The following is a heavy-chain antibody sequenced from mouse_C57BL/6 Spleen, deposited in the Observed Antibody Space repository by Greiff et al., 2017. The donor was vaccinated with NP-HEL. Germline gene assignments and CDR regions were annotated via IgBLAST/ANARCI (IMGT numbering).Heavy chain of an antibody. CDR2: IDPSDSYT. Sequence: QVQLQQPGAELVKPGASVKLSCKASGYTFTSYWMQWVKQRPGQGLEWIGEIDPSDSYTNYNQKFKGKATLTVDTSSSTAYMQLSSLTSEDSAVYYWARRDTTVVVPSWYFDVWGTGTTVTVSS. V-gene: IGHV1-50*01. J-gene: IGHJ1*03. D-gene: IGHD1-1*01. CDR1: GYTFTSYW. CDR3: ARRDTTVVVPSWYFDV.